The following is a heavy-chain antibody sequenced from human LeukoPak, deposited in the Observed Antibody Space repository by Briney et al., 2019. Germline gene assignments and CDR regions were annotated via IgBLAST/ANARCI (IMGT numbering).Heavy chain of an antibody. Sequence: GGSLRLSCAASGFTFSSYAMHWVRQAPGKGLEWVAAISFDGSNEYYADSVKGRFTISRDNAKNSLYLQMNSLRAEDTAVYYCARGIVAGTYYYYYYMDVWAKGPRSPSP. CDR3: ARGIVAGTYYYYYYMDV. V-gene: IGHV3-30*04. CDR2: ISFDGSNE. CDR1: GFTFSSYA. D-gene: IGHD6-19*01. J-gene: IGHJ6*03.